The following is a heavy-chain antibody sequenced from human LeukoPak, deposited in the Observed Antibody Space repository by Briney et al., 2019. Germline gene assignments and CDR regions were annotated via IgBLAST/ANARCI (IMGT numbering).Heavy chain of an antibody. CDR1: GFTFSSYS. CDR3: ARDSAGWNYYYYMDV. J-gene: IGHJ6*03. V-gene: IGHV3-48*01. CDR2: ISSSSSTI. D-gene: IGHD3-10*01. Sequence: GGSLRLSCAASGFTFSSYSMNWVRQAPGKGLEWVSYISSSSSTIYYADSVKGRFTISRDNAKNSLYLQMNSLRAEDTAVYYCARDSAGWNYYYYMDVWGKGTTVTVSS.